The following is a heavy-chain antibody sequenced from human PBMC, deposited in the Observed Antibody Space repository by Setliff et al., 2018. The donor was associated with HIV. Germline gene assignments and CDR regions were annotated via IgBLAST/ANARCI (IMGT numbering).Heavy chain of an antibody. Sequence: SETLSLTCTVSGGSISSDYWSWIRQPAGKGLEWIGRVYISGSTNYNPSLKSRVTISVDTSKNQFSLKLSSVTAADTAVYYCARGDYDYYYYYMDVWGKGTTVTVSS. CDR3: ARGDYDYYYYYMDV. V-gene: IGHV4-4*07. J-gene: IGHJ6*03. CDR2: VYISGST. D-gene: IGHD4-17*01. CDR1: GGSISSDY.